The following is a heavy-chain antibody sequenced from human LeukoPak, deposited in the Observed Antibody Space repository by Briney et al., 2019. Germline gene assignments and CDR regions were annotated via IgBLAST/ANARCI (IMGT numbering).Heavy chain of an antibody. J-gene: IGHJ4*02. CDR1: GYTFTSYY. D-gene: IGHD2-8*01. CDR2: IYPGGGST. V-gene: IGHV1-46*01. CDR3: ARDNDFDY. Sequence: ASVKVSCKTSGYTFTSYYIHWVRQAPGQGLEWMGIIYPGGGSTNYAQKFQGRLTMTWDMSTSTVYMELSSLRSEDTAFYYCARDNDFDYWGQGTLVTVSS.